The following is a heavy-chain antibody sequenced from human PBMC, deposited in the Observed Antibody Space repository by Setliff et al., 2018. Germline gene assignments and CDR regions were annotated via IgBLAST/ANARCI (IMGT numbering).Heavy chain of an antibody. CDR2: IIPIFGIA. D-gene: IGHD3-3*01. J-gene: IGHJ4*02. CDR1: GGTFSSYA. V-gene: IGHV1-69*13. CDR3: ASSRDYNFWSGYYSPLDY. Sequence: ASVKVSCKASGGTFSSYAISWVRQAPGQGLEWMGGIIPIFGIANYAQKFQGRVTITADESTSTAYMELSSLRSEDTAVYYCASSRDYNFWSGYYSPLDYWGQGTQVTVSS.